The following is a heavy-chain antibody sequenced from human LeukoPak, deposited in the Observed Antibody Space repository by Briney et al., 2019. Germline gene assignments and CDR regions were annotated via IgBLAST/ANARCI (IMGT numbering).Heavy chain of an antibody. D-gene: IGHD2-2*01. CDR1: GFTFRDAW. J-gene: IGHJ4*02. CDR2: IRSKTDGGTT. V-gene: IGHV3-15*01. Sequence: GGSLRLSCAASGFTFRDAWMTWVRQAPGKGLEWVGRIRSKTDGGTTDYAVSVQGRFTISRDDSKNTLYLQMSSLKTEDTAVYYCAKDSLVVVPAATPYCDYWGQGTLVTVSS. CDR3: AKDSLVVVPAATPYCDY.